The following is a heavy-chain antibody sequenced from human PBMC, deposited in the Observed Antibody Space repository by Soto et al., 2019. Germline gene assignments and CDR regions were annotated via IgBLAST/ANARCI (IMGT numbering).Heavy chain of an antibody. CDR3: ARVLLELYYYYYTDV. J-gene: IGHJ6*03. CDR2: IYSGGST. Sequence: GGSLRLSCAASGFTVSSNYMSWVRQAPGKGLEWVSVIYSGGSTYYADSVKGRFTISRDNSKNTLYLQMNSLRAEDTAVYYCARVLLELYYYYYTDVWGKGTTVTVSS. D-gene: IGHD1-7*01. CDR1: GFTVSSNY. V-gene: IGHV3-66*01.